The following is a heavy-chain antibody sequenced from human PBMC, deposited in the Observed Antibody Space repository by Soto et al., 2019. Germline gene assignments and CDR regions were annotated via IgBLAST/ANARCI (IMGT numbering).Heavy chain of an antibody. CDR1: GYIFTTYW. V-gene: IGHV5-10-1*01. Sequence: PGESLKISCNGSGYIFTTYWIGWVRQMPGKGLEWVGTIDPSDSYTNYSPSFQGHVTISADKSITTAYLQWSSLKASDTAMYYCARHGGYSYGYFYYWGQGTLVTVS. D-gene: IGHD5-18*01. CDR3: ARHGGYSYGYFYY. CDR2: IDPSDSYT. J-gene: IGHJ4*02.